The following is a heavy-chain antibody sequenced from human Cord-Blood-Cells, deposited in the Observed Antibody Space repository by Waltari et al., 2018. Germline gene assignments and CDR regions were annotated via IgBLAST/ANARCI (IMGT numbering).Heavy chain of an antibody. D-gene: IGHD3-10*01. Sequence: VQRVESGGGLVRPGGSLVLSCAAPGIPFGRTSLNWVLQAPGKGLEGVSSISRSSSYIYYADSVKGRFTISRDNAKNSLYLQMNSLRAEDTAVYYCARDRQRVQGVTDYWGQGTLVTVSS. J-gene: IGHJ4*02. CDR3: ARDRQRVQGVTDY. CDR2: ISRSSSYI. CDR1: GIPFGRTS. V-gene: IGHV3-21*01.